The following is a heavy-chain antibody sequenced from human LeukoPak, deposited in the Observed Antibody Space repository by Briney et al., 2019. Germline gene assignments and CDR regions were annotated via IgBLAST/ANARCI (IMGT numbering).Heavy chain of an antibody. J-gene: IGHJ6*03. Sequence: SETLSLTCAVAGTSVSDNYWSWIRQPAGKGLEWIGRSFSSGSTNYNPSLKSRVTMSVDTSKNQFSLKLTSVTAADTAIYYCAREITLLGLTLLRTEYYYMDVWGKGTPVIVSS. CDR3: AREITLLGLTLLRTEYYYMDV. CDR2: SFSSGST. D-gene: IGHD3/OR15-3a*01. CDR1: GTSVSDNY. V-gene: IGHV4-4*07.